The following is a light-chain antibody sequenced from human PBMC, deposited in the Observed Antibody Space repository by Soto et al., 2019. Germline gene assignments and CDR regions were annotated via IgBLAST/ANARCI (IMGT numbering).Light chain of an antibody. CDR1: QSVRSNY. Sequence: EIVLTQSPGTLSLSPGERATLSCRASQSVRSNYLAWYQQKPGQAPSLLIYGTSSRATGIPDRFSGSGSGTDFTLTISRLEPEDSAIYYCQQYVSWTFGQGTKVEIK. V-gene: IGKV3-20*01. CDR2: GTS. J-gene: IGKJ1*01. CDR3: QQYVSWT.